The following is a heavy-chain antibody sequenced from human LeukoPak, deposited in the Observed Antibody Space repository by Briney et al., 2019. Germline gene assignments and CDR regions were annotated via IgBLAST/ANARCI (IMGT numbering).Heavy chain of an antibody. CDR2: IYYSGST. J-gene: IGHJ5*02. D-gene: IGHD6-13*01. V-gene: IGHV4-39*07. CDR1: GGSISSSSYY. CDR3: AREGSSSWLNWFDP. Sequence: SETLSLTCTVSGGSISSSSYYWGWIRQPPGKGLEWIGSIYYSGSTYYNPSLKSRVTISVDTSKNQFSLKLSSVTAADTAVYYCAREGSSSWLNWFDPWGQGTLVTVSS.